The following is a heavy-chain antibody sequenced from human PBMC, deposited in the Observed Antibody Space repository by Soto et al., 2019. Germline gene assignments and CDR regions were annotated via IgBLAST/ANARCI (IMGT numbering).Heavy chain of an antibody. CDR2: MNPNSGNT. V-gene: IGHV1-8*01. J-gene: IGHJ6*02. CDR3: AGGPDGYYYYGMDV. Sequence: QVQLVQSGAEVKKPGASVKVSCKASGYTFTRYDINWVRQATGQGLEWMGWMNPNSGNTGYAPKFQGRVTRTRNTSISTAYMALSSLRSGDSAVYYCAGGPDGYYYYGMDVWGQGTTVSVSS. CDR1: GYTFTRYD.